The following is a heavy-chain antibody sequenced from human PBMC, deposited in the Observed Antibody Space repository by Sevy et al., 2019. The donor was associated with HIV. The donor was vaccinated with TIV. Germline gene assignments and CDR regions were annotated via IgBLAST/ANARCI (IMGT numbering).Heavy chain of an antibody. CDR2: ISYDGSNK. Sequence: GGSLRLSCAASGFTFSSYGMHWVHQAPGKGLEWVAVISYDGSNKYYADSVKGRFTISRDNSKNTLYLQMNSLRAEDTAVYYCAKDRASILPPDAFDIWGQGTMVTVSS. J-gene: IGHJ3*02. CDR1: GFTFSSYG. D-gene: IGHD2-2*01. CDR3: AKDRASILPPDAFDI. V-gene: IGHV3-30*18.